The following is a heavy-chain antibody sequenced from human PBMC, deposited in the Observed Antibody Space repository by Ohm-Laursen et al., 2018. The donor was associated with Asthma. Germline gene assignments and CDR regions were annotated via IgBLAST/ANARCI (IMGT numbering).Heavy chain of an antibody. Sequence: SLRLSCAASGFTFSSYGMHWVRQAPGKGLEWVAVSGTYFDGGLKYYADSVNGRFTVSRDDSKNTLYLQMNSLRPDDTAVYYCARDVMEWYLPAFDFWGQGTLVTVSS. CDR1: GFTFSSYG. V-gene: IGHV3-30*03. CDR3: ARDVMEWYLPAFDF. J-gene: IGHJ4*02. D-gene: IGHD3-3*01. CDR2: SGTYFDGGLK.